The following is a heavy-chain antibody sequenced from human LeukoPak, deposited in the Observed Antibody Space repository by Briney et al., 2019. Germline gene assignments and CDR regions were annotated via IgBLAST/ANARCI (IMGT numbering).Heavy chain of an antibody. Sequence: SETLSLTCAVYGGSFSGYYWSWIRQPPGKGLEWIGEINHSGSTNYNPSLKSRVTISVDTSKNQFSLKLSSVTAADMAVYYCARHRWGYFDSTRVQYYFDYWGQETLVTVSS. CDR2: INHSGST. CDR3: ARHRWGYFDSTRVQYYFDY. J-gene: IGHJ4*02. D-gene: IGHD3-9*01. V-gene: IGHV4-34*01. CDR1: GGSFSGYY.